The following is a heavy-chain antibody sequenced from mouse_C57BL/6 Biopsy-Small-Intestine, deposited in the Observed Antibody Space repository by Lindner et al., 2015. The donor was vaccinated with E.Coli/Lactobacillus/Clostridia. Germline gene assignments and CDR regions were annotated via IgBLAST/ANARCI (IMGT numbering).Heavy chain of an antibody. CDR3: AREGVYYGGSSWFAY. CDR1: GYTFTSYT. D-gene: IGHD1-1*01. CDR2: INPSSGYT. V-gene: IGHV1-4*01. Sequence: VQLQESGAELARPGASVKMSCKASGYTFTSYTMHWVKQRPGQGLEWIGYINPSSGYTKYNQKFKDKATLTADKSSSTAYMQLSSLTSEDSAVYYCAREGVYYGGSSWFAYWGQGTLVTVSA. J-gene: IGHJ3*01.